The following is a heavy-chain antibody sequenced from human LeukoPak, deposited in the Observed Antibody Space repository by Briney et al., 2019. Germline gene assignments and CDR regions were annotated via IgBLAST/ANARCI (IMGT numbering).Heavy chain of an antibody. V-gene: IGHV3-21*01. CDR2: ISSSSSYI. D-gene: IGHD3-16*02. CDR3: ARDHYDYVWGSYRSN. CDR1: GFTFSSYS. J-gene: IGHJ4*02. Sequence: GGSLRLSCAASGFTFSSYSMNWVRQAPGKGLEWVSSISSSSSYIYYADSVKGRFTISRDNAKNSLYLQMNSLRAEDTAVYYCARDHYDYVWGSYRSNWGQGTLATVSS.